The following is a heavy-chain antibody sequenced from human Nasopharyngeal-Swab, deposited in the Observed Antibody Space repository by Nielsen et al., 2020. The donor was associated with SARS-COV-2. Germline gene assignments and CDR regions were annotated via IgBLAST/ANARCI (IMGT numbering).Heavy chain of an antibody. CDR3: ARSVGLRFLEWLFQHFDY. CDR1: GGSFSGYY. Sequence: SETLSLTCAVYGGSFSGYYWSWIRQPPGKGLEWIGEINHSGSTNYNPSLKSRVTISVDTSKNQFSLKLSSVTAADTAVYYCARSVGLRFLEWLFQHFDYWGQGTLVTVSS. J-gene: IGHJ4*02. D-gene: IGHD3-3*01. CDR2: INHSGST. V-gene: IGHV4-34*01.